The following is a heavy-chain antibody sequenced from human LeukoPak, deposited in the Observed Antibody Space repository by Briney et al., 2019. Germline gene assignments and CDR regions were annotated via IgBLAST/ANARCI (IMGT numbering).Heavy chain of an antibody. CDR2: MNPNSGNT. J-gene: IGHJ5*02. D-gene: IGHD3-9*01. CDR3: ARAGPIYDILTGYFPTQAETPSNWFDP. Sequence: GASVKVSCKASGYTFTSYDINWVRQATGQGLEWMGWMNPNSGNTGYAQKFQGRVTMTRNTSISTAYMELSSLRSEDTAVYYCARAGPIYDILTGYFPTQAETPSNWFDPWGQGTLVTVS. V-gene: IGHV1-8*01. CDR1: GYTFTSYD.